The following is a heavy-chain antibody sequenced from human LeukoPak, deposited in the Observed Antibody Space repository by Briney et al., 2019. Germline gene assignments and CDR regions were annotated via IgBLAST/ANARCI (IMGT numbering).Heavy chain of an antibody. J-gene: IGHJ4*02. V-gene: IGHV3-53*01. CDR1: GFTVSSNY. CDR2: IYSGGST. D-gene: IGHD2-2*02. CDR3: AGYNCSSTRCYTGGFDY. Sequence: GGSLRLSCEASGFTVSSNYMSWVRQAPGKGLEWVSVIYSGGSTYYADSVKGRFTISRDSSKNTLYLQMNSLRAGDTAVYYCAGYNCSSTRCYTGGFDYWGQGTLVTVSS.